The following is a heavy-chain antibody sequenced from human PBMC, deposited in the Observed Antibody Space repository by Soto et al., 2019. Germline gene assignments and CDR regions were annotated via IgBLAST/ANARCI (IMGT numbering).Heavy chain of an antibody. CDR3: ATFYEGDCTTTTCYGDFDY. D-gene: IGHD2-2*01. CDR2: IIHMFGIT. CDR1: GGTFNRYS. J-gene: IGHJ4*02. Sequence: QVHPVQAGAEVKKPGSSVKVSCRASGGTFNRYSISWVRQAPGQGLEWMGRIIHMFGITNYAQKFQGRVMITADKSANTAQMDVSGLRSEDAAMYYCATFYEGDCTTTTCYGDFDYWGQGTLVTVSS. V-gene: IGHV1-69*02.